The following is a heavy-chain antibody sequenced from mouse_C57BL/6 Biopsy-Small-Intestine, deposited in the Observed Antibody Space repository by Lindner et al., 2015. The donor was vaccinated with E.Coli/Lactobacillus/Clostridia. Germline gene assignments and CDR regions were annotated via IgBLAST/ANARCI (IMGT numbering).Heavy chain of an antibody. CDR3: ATGPLYALDY. Sequence: VQLQESGPELVKPGASVKMSCKASGYSLTDYNMHWVQQSHGKSLEWIGYINPNNGGTVYNQKFKGKATLTVNKSSSTAYMELRSLTSEDSAVYYCATGPLYALDYWGQGTSVTFSS. D-gene: IGHD6-1*01. V-gene: IGHV1-22*01. CDR2: INPNNGGT. J-gene: IGHJ4*01. CDR1: GYSLTDYN.